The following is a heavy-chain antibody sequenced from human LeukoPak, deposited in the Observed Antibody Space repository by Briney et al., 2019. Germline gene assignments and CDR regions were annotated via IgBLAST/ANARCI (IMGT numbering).Heavy chain of an antibody. V-gene: IGHV4-34*01. Sequence: SETLSLTCTVSGGSISSYYWNWIRQPPGKGLEWIGEINHSGSTNYNPSLKSRVTISVDTSKNQFSLKLSSVTAADTAVYYCARRRRQSLFSGSYPPYYYYKDVWGKGTTVTISS. D-gene: IGHD3-10*01. J-gene: IGHJ6*03. CDR1: GGSISSYY. CDR3: ARRRRQSLFSGSYPPYYYYKDV. CDR2: INHSGST.